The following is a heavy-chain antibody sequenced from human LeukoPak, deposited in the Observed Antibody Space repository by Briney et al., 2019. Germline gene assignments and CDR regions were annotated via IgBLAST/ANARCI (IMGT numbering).Heavy chain of an antibody. CDR2: INHSGST. V-gene: IGHV4-34*01. CDR3: ARAPFFWSGYYYLNYFDY. CDR1: GGSFSGYY. D-gene: IGHD3-3*01. J-gene: IGHJ4*02. Sequence: PSETLSLTCAVYGGSFSGYYWSWIRQPPGKGLEWIGEINHSGSTYYNPSLKSRVTISVDTSKNQFSLKLSSVTAADTAVYYCARAPFFWSGYYYLNYFDYWGQGTLVTVSS.